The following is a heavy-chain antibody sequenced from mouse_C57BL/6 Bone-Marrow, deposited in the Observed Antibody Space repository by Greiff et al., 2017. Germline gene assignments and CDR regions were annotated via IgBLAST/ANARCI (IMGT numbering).Heavy chain of an antibody. Sequence: VQLQQSGPELVKPGASVKISCKASGYSFTDYNMNWVKQSNGKSLEWIGVITPNYGTPSYNQKFKVKATLTVDQSSSTSYMQLNSLTAEDSAVYYCARLHDYYFDFWGTGTTLTVSS. J-gene: IGHJ2*01. CDR2: ITPNYGTP. D-gene: IGHD2-4*01. V-gene: IGHV1-39*01. CDR1: GYSFTDYN. CDR3: ARLHDYYFDF.